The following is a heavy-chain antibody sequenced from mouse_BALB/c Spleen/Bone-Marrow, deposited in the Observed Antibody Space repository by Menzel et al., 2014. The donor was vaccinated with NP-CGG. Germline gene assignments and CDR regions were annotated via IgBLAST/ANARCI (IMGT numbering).Heavy chain of an antibody. V-gene: IGHV14-3*02. CDR3: AGWDLGRARFAY. D-gene: IGHD4-1*01. CDR2: IDPANDNT. Sequence: VQLQQSGAELVKPGASVKLSCTASGFNIKHTYMHWVKQRPEQGLEWIGRIDPANDNTKYGPKFQGKNTITADTSYDKAYLQPTSLQTNDTAVYYSAGWDLGRARFAYWGQGTLVTVSA. CDR1: GFNIKHTY. J-gene: IGHJ3*01.